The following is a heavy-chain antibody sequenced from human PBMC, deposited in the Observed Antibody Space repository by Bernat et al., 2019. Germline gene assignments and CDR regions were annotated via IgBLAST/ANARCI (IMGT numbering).Heavy chain of an antibody. D-gene: IGHD4-11*01. CDR1: GFTFSDYY. Sequence: QVQLVESGGGLVKPGGSLRLSCAASGFTFSDYYMSWIRQAPGKGLEWVSYISSSGSTIYYADSVKGRFTISRDNDKNSLYLQMNSLRAEDTAVYYCARDLEMTTVTRGSYYYYYGMDVWGQGTTVTVSS. CDR3: ARDLEMTTVTRGSYYYYYGMDV. V-gene: IGHV3-11*01. CDR2: ISSSGSTI. J-gene: IGHJ6*02.